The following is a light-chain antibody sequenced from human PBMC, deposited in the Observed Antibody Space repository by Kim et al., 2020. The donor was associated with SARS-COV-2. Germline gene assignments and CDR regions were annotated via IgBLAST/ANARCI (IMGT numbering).Light chain of an antibody. J-gene: IGLJ2*01. Sequence: GKTVPISCPRSGGSIDDKYVQWYQQRPGGVPTTVIYEDDQRPSGVSDRFSGSIDNSSHSASLTISGLRTEDEADYYCQSYNRDNVLFGGGTQLTVL. CDR3: QSYNRDNVL. CDR1: GGSIDDKY. V-gene: IGLV6-57*03. CDR2: EDD.